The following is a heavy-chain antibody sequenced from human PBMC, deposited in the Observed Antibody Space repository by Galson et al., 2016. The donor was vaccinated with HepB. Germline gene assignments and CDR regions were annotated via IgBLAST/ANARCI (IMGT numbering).Heavy chain of an antibody. CDR1: AYSFTNYW. J-gene: IGHJ3*02. V-gene: IGHV5-10-1*01. CDR3: ARLQDYFGYSGYDAFDI. D-gene: IGHD5-12*01. Sequence: QSGAEVKKPGESLRISCKGSAYSFTNYWITWVRQMPGKGLEWMGRIDSRDSYTSYSPSFQGHVTISLDKSISTAYLQWSSLKASDTAMYYCARLQDYFGYSGYDAFDIWGQGTMVTVSS. CDR2: IDSRDSYT.